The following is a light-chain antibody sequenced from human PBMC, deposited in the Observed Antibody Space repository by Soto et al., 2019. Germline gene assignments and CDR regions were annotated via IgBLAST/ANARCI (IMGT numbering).Light chain of an antibody. CDR1: QSISSY. Sequence: DIHITQSRSTLSGSVGDRVTITCRASQSISSYLNWYQQKPGKAPKLLIYGASSLESGVPSRFSGSGSGTDFTLTISSLKNEDFATYYCQQNYSTTLTFGGGTKVDIK. CDR2: GAS. V-gene: IGKV1-39*01. J-gene: IGKJ4*01. CDR3: QQNYSTTLT.